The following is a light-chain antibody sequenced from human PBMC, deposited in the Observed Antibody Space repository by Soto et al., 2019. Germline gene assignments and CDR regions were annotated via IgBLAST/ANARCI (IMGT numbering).Light chain of an antibody. CDR1: QSVSSN. V-gene: IGKV3-11*01. Sequence: EIGLKMSRATLSVLRKESTTLSSRASQSVSSNLAWYQQKPGQAPSLLIYDASNRATGIPARFSGSGSGTDLTLTISSLEPEDFAFYYSQVRGNWPRTFAQGTKVDIK. CDR2: DAS. CDR3: QVRGNWPRT. J-gene: IGKJ1*01.